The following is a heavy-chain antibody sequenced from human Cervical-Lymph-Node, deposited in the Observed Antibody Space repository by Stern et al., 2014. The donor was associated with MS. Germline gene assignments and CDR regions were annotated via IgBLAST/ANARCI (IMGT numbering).Heavy chain of an antibody. V-gene: IGHV1-24*01. CDR1: GYTLTELS. CDR2: FDPEDSET. D-gene: IGHD3-3*01. CDR3: ATDRDDFRSGYSAPTKGYGLDV. Sequence: VQLVESGAEVKKPGASVKVSCKVSGYTLTELSMHWVRQAPGKGLEWMGGFDPEDSETIYAQKFQGRVTMTEDTSTDTAYMELSSLRSEDTAVYYCATDRDDFRSGYSAPTKGYGLDVWGQGTTVTVTS. J-gene: IGHJ6*02.